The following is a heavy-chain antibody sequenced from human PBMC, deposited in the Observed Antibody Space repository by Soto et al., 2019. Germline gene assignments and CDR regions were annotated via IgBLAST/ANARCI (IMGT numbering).Heavy chain of an antibody. V-gene: IGHV3-7*01. Sequence: PGCCQRNSVAAAECVDIGCWRIFISKAPGKGLEWVANIKQDGSEKYYVDSVKGRFTISRDNAKNSLYLQMNSLRAEDTAVYYCARAQIDYYYYYMEVWGKGTTVTLSS. CDR2: IKQDGSEK. CDR3: ARAQIDYYYYYMEV. D-gene: IGHD2-21*01. J-gene: IGHJ6*03. CDR1: ECVDIGCW.